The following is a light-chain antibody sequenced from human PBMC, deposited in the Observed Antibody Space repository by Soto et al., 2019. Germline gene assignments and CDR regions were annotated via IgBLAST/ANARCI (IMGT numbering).Light chain of an antibody. Sequence: DIHMTQSPSSLSASVGYRFTITCGASQRISTHLNWYQQKPGKAPNLLIYAAYNLQSGLPSRFSGSGSGTDFTLTISSLQPEDFATYYCQQSYSNPRTFGQGTKVDIK. CDR1: QRISTH. CDR2: AAY. J-gene: IGKJ1*01. CDR3: QQSYSNPRT. V-gene: IGKV1-39*01.